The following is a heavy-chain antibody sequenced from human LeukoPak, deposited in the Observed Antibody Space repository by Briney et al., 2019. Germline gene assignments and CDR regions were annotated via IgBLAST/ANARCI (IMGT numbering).Heavy chain of an antibody. J-gene: IGHJ4*02. Sequence: SETLSLTCTVSGGSISSYYWSWIRQPPGKGLEWLGYIYYSGSTNYNPSLKSRVTISVDTSKNQFSLKLSSVTAADTAVYYCARSRRGIAAADLDYWGQGTLVTVSS. V-gene: IGHV4-59*08. CDR3: ARSRRGIAAADLDY. CDR2: IYYSGST. CDR1: GGSISSYY. D-gene: IGHD6-13*01.